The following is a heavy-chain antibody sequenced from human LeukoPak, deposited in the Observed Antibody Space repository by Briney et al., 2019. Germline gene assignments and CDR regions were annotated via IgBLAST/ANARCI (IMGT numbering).Heavy chain of an antibody. D-gene: IGHD6-13*01. CDR3: AKAAGSSWYGYYYYGMDV. V-gene: IGHV3-23*01. J-gene: IGHJ6*02. CDR1: GFAFSNHA. CDR2: TSDSGGGT. Sequence: GGSLRLSCAASGFAFSNHAMSWVRQAPGKGLEWVSGTSDSGGGTYYADSVKGRFTISRDNSKNTLYLQMNSLRAEDSAVYYCAKAAGSSWYGYYYYGMDVWGQGTTVTVSS.